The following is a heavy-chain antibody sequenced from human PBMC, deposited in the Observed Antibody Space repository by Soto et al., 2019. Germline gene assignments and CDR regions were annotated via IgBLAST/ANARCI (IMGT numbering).Heavy chain of an antibody. CDR3: ARGGRGLRGAFDV. D-gene: IGHD3-16*01. Sequence: QEILVESGGGVVQSGTSLRLSCAASGCTFSSFAMHWVRQAPSKGLEWVSVISFNGLSQFYADSVRGRVTVSRDNSKNTLYLQLDSLRPDDTAVYSCARGGRGLRGAFDVWGQGTEVSVS. V-gene: IGHV3-30*04. CDR1: GCTFSSFA. J-gene: IGHJ3*01. CDR2: ISFNGLSQ.